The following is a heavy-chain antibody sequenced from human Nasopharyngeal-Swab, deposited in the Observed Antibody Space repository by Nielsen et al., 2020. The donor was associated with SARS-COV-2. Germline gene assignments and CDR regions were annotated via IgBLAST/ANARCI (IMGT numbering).Heavy chain of an antibody. J-gene: IGHJ3*02. Sequence: GESLKISCAASGFTFSSYWMHWVRQAPGKGLVWVSRITPDGSSPSYADSVQGRFTISRDNSKNTVDLQMNSLRVEDTALYYCASTGGRGWLALGAFDIWGQGTMVTVSS. V-gene: IGHV3-74*01. D-gene: IGHD6-19*01. CDR1: GFTFSSYW. CDR2: ITPDGSSP. CDR3: ASTGGRGWLALGAFDI.